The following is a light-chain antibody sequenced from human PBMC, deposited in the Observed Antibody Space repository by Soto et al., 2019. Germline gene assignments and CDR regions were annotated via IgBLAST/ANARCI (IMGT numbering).Light chain of an antibody. V-gene: IGKV4-1*01. Sequence: DIVVSQSPESLAVSLSERATISCKSSQSFLYSSNNKNYLAWYQHKPGQPPKLLIYWASTRESGVPVRFSGSGSGTDFTLTISSLQAEDVAVYYCQQYYSTLLTFGGGTNVDIK. CDR3: QQYYSTLLT. CDR2: WAS. CDR1: QSFLYSSNNKNY. J-gene: IGKJ4*01.